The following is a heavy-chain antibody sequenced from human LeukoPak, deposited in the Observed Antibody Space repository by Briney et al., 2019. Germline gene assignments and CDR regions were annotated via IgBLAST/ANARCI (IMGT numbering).Heavy chain of an antibody. CDR3: SSTFGSGSYLHS. J-gene: IGHJ5*02. D-gene: IGHD3-10*01. Sequence: GGSLRLSCAASGFDFHDYMMHWVRQPPGKGLEWVSEISWNSDTIGYADSVKGRFIISRDNARRSLYLQMNSLRPEDTAFYYCSSTFGSGSYLHSWGQGTLVTVSS. CDR1: GFDFHDYM. CDR2: ISWNSDTI. V-gene: IGHV3-9*01.